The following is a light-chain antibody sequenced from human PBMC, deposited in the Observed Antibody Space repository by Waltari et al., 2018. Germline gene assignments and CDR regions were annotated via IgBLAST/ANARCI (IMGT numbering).Light chain of an antibody. CDR1: SSDVGAYNH. Sequence: QSALTQLPSASGSPGQSVTIPCTGTSSDVGAYNHVPWYQQHPGKAPQLMIYEVSKRPSGVPDRFSGSKSGNTASLTVSGLQAEDEADYYCNSYAGNNWVFGGGTKLTVL. J-gene: IGLJ3*02. V-gene: IGLV2-8*01. CDR2: EVS. CDR3: NSYAGNNWV.